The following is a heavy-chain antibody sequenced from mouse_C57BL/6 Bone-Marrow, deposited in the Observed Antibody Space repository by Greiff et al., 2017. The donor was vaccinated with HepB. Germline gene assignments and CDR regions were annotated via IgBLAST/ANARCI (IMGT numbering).Heavy chain of an antibody. Sequence: EVNVVESGGGLVQPGGSLSLSCAASGFTFTDYYMSWVRQPPGKALEWLGFIRNKANGYTTEYSASVKGRFTISRDNSQSILFLQMNALRAEDSATYYCARLGGAMDYWCQGTSVTVSS. V-gene: IGHV7-3*01. D-gene: IGHD4-1*01. CDR1: GFTFTDYY. CDR3: ARLGGAMDY. CDR2: IRNKANGYTT. J-gene: IGHJ4*01.